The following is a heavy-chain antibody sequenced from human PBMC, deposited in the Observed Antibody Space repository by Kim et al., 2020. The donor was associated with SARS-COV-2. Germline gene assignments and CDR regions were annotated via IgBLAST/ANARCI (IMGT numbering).Heavy chain of an antibody. J-gene: IGHJ6*02. CDR2: INSIFGSA. V-gene: IGHV1-69*13. D-gene: IGHD1-26*01. CDR3: ARSFWGTTSYYYSMDV. CDR1: GGTFSSYA. Sequence: SVKVSCKASGGTFSSYAISWVRQAPGQGLEWMGGINSIFGSANYAQKFKGRVTITADESTSTAYMELSSLRSEDTAVYYCARSFWGTTSYYYSMDVWGQGTTVTVSS.